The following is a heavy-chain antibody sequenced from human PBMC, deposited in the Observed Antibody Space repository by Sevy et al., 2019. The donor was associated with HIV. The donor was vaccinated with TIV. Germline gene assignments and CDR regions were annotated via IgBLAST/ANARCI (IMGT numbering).Heavy chain of an antibody. V-gene: IGHV4-34*01. Sequence: SETLSLTCAVYGGSFSGYYWSWIRQPPGKGLEWIGEINHSGSTNYNPSLKSRVTISVDTSKNQFSLKLSSVTAADTAVYYCARERILAARRPLYFDYWGQRTLVTVSS. CDR3: ARERILAARRPLYFDY. CDR2: INHSGST. J-gene: IGHJ4*02. D-gene: IGHD6-6*01. CDR1: GGSFSGYY.